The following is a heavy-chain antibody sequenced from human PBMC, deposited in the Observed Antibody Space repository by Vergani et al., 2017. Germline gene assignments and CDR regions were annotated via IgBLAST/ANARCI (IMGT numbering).Heavy chain of an antibody. D-gene: IGHD3-22*01. V-gene: IGHV5-51*01. CDR3: ARDYYDSSGYYYSDY. J-gene: IGHJ4*02. Sequence: EVQLVQSGAEVKTPGESLKISCKGSGYSFTSYWIGWVRQMPGKGLEWMGIIYPGDSDTRYSPSFQGQVTISADKSISTAYLQWSSLKASDTAMYYCARDYYDSSGYYYSDYWGQGTLVTVSS. CDR2: IYPGDSDT. CDR1: GYSFTSYW.